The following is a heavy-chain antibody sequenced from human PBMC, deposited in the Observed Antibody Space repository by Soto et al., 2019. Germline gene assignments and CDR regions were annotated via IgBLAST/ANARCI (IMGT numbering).Heavy chain of an antibody. CDR1: GGSISSGGYY. CDR3: ARDRHYYGSGSYYRFGERSGMDV. CDR2: IYYSGST. J-gene: IGHJ6*02. D-gene: IGHD3-10*01. V-gene: IGHV4-31*03. Sequence: QVQLQESGPGLVKPSQTLSLTCTVSGGSISSGGYYWSWIRQHPGKGLEWIGYIYYSGSTYYNPSLKSRVTISVDTSKNQFSLKLSSVTAADTAVYYCARDRHYYGSGSYYRFGERSGMDVWGQGTTVTVSS.